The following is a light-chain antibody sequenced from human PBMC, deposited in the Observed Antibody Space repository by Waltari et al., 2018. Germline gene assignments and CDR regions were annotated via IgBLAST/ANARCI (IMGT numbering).Light chain of an antibody. CDR1: NLENKF. CDR3: QVWDSNTEVI. Sequence: SLELTQPPSVSVSPGQTATITCSGNNLENKFTSWYQQKPGQSPLLVIYHDYKRPSGIPERLSGSNSGNTATLTISETQATDEADYYCQVWDSNTEVIFGGGTKLTVL. J-gene: IGLJ2*01. CDR2: HDY. V-gene: IGLV3-1*01.